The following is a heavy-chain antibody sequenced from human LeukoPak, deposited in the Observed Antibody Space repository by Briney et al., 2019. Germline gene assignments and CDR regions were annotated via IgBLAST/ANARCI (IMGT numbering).Heavy chain of an antibody. CDR1: GFVFSSRG. J-gene: IGHJ4*02. Sequence: GGSLRLSCVTSGFVFSSRGMVWARQAPGNGLEWVSYISPRGETIYYADSVKGRFTVSRDNAKSSMFLQMESLRVEDAAKYYCARVDGPTVFVYYLDFWGQGTLATVSS. V-gene: IGHV3-48*01. CDR3: ARVDGPTVFVYYLDF. D-gene: IGHD3-10*02. CDR2: ISPRGETI.